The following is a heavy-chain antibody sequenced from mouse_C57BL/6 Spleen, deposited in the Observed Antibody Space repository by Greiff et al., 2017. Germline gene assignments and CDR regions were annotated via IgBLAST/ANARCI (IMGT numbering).Heavy chain of an antibody. CDR1: GYTFTSYG. V-gene: IGHV1-81*01. CDR2: IYPRSGNT. Sequence: QVQLQQSGAELARPGASVKLSCKASGYTFTSYGISWVKQRTGQGLEWIGEIYPRSGNTYYNEKFKGKATLTADKSSSTAYMELRSLTSEDSAVYFCAREDDYGFAYWGQGTLVTVSA. J-gene: IGHJ3*01. CDR3: AREDDYGFAY. D-gene: IGHD2-4*01.